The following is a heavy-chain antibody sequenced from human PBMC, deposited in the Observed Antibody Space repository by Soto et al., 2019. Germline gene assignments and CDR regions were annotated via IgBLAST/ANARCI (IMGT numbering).Heavy chain of an antibody. V-gene: IGHV3-23*01. CDR3: AKDQWRSSGWTNWFDP. CDR1: GFTFSSYA. CDR2: ISGSGRST. Sequence: GGSLRLSGSASGFTFSSYARSWVRPAPGKGLEGASAISGSGRSTYYADSVKGRFTISRDNSKNTLYLQMNSLRAEDTAVYYCAKDQWRSSGWTNWFDPWGQGTLVTVSS. J-gene: IGHJ5*02. D-gene: IGHD6-19*01.